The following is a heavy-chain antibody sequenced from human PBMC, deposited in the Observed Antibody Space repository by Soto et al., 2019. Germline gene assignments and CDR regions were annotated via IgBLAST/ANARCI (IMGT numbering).Heavy chain of an antibody. CDR3: AKDEGQQLDPGDFDY. Sequence: GSLRLSCAASGFTFSSYAMSWVRQAPGKGLEWVSAISGSGGSTYYADSVKGRFTISRDNSKNTLYLQMNSLRAEDTAVYYCAKDEGQQLDPGDFDYWGQGTLVTVSS. D-gene: IGHD6-13*01. CDR2: ISGSGGST. CDR1: GFTFSSYA. V-gene: IGHV3-23*01. J-gene: IGHJ4*02.